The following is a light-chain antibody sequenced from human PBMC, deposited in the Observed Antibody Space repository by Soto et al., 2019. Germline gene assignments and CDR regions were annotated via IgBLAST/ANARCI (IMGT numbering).Light chain of an antibody. Sequence: EIVFTQSPATLSFSPGERATLSCRASQSVSRYLAWYQQKPGQAPRLLIYDASNRATGIPARFSGSGSGTDFTLTISSLEPDDFAGYYCQQRSNWPPITFGGVTKVEIK. CDR1: QSVSRY. V-gene: IGKV3-11*01. CDR2: DAS. J-gene: IGKJ4*01. CDR3: QQRSNWPPIT.